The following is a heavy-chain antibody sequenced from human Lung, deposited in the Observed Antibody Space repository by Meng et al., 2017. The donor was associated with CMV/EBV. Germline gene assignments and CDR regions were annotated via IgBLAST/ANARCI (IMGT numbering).Heavy chain of an antibody. CDR1: GSTFFGYY. J-gene: IGHJ4*02. Sequence: QEQLVQSGAEVKKPGASVKVSCKTSGSTFFGYYLHWVRQAPGQGLEWMGWINPSSGATKYAPNFQGRISMTRDTSISTAYMELSSLRSDDTAVYFCAGHETSGYTSTFDYWGQGPLVTVYS. D-gene: IGHD3-22*01. CDR3: AGHETSGYTSTFDY. V-gene: IGHV1-2*02. CDR2: INPSSGAT.